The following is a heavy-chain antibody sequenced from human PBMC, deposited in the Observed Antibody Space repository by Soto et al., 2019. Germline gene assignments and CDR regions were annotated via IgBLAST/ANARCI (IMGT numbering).Heavy chain of an antibody. CDR3: ARGLLLRGYSYGGVDY. CDR2: ISYDGSNK. V-gene: IGHV3-30-3*01. Sequence: QVQLVESGGGVVQPGRSLRLSCAVSGFTFSSYAMHWVRQAPGKGLEWVAVISYDGSNKYYVDSVKGRFTVSRDNSKNXLYLQMSSLRAEDTAVYYCARGLLLRGYSYGGVDYWGQGTLVTVSS. J-gene: IGHJ4*02. CDR1: GFTFSSYA. D-gene: IGHD5-18*01.